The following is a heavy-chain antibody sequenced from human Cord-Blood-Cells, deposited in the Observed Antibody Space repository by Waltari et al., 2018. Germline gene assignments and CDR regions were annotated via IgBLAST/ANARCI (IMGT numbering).Heavy chain of an antibody. V-gene: IGHV5-51*01. CDR1: GYSFTSYW. J-gene: IGHJ2*01. CDR2: IYPGDSDT. CDR3: ARPISTSIAARSYWYFDL. Sequence: ELQLVQSGAEVKKLGESLKPSCKGSGYSFTSYWFGRVRLVPGKGLEWMEFIYPGDSDTRYSPSFQGQVTISADKSISTAYLQWSSLKASDTAMYYCARPISTSIAARSYWYFDLWGRGTLVTVSS. D-gene: IGHD6-6*01.